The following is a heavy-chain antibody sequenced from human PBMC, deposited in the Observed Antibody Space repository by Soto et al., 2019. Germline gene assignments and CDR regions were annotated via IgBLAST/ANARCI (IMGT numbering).Heavy chain of an antibody. CDR2: ISGSGGST. J-gene: IGHJ5*02. V-gene: IGHV3-23*01. Sequence: EVQLLESGGGLVQPGGSLRLSCAASGFTFSSYVMSWVRQAPGKGLEWVSAISGSGGSTYYADSVKGRFTISRDNSKNTLYLQMNSLRAEDTAGYYCAKVIAAAGTGYWFDPWGQGTLVTVSS. D-gene: IGHD6-13*01. CDR1: GFTFSSYV. CDR3: AKVIAAAGTGYWFDP.